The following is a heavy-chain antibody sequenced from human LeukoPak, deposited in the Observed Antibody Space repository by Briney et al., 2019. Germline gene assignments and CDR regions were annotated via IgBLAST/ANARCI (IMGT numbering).Heavy chain of an antibody. V-gene: IGHV4-34*01. CDR1: GGSFSGYY. J-gene: IGHJ3*02. Sequence: SETLSLTCAVYGGSFSGYYWSWIRQPPGKGLEWIGEINHSGSTNYNPSLKSRVTISVDTSKNQFSLKLNSVTPEDTAVYYCAREGAAAASKDDAFDIWGQGTMVTVSS. CDR2: INHSGST. CDR3: AREGAAAASKDDAFDI. D-gene: IGHD6-13*01.